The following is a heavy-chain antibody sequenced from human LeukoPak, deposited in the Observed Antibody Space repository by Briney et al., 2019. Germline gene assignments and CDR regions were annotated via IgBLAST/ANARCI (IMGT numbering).Heavy chain of an antibody. Sequence: PGGSLRLSCAASGFTFSRYSMNWVRQAPGKGLEWVSSISSASGYIYYADSLKGRFTISRDNSKNSLYLQMNSLRAEDTAVYYCAREIVSSASFDYWGQGTLVTVSS. CDR2: ISSASGYI. V-gene: IGHV3-21*01. D-gene: IGHD3-22*01. CDR3: AREIVSSASFDY. J-gene: IGHJ4*02. CDR1: GFTFSRYS.